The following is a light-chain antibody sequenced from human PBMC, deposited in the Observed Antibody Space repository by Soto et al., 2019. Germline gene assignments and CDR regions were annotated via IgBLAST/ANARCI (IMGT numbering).Light chain of an antibody. J-gene: IGKJ1*01. CDR1: QIISGY. CDR2: DAS. V-gene: IGKV1-5*01. Sequence: DIQMTQSPSTLSASVGDRVTITCRASQIISGYLAWDQQKPGKAPNLLIYDASNLESGVPSRFSGSGSGTEFTLTISSLQPDDFAMYYCQHYKSFPWSFGQGTKVEIK. CDR3: QHYKSFPWS.